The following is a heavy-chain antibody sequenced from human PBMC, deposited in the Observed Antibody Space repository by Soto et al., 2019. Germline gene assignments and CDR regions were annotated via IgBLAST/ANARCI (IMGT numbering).Heavy chain of an antibody. J-gene: IGHJ3*02. CDR3: ARDKNYYDSSGYYVDAFDI. Sequence: GGSLRLSCAASGFTFSSYSMNWVRQAPGKGLEWVSYISSSSSTIYYADSVKGRFTISRDNAKNTLYLQMSSLRDEDTAVYYCARDKNYYDSSGYYVDAFDIWGQGTMVTVSS. CDR2: ISSSSSTI. V-gene: IGHV3-48*02. D-gene: IGHD3-22*01. CDR1: GFTFSSYS.